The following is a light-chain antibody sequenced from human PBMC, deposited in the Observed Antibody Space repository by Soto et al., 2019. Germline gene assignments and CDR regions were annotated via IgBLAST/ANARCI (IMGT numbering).Light chain of an antibody. CDR2: GAS. V-gene: IGKV3-20*01. J-gene: IGKJ1*01. CDR3: QQYGSSHPKT. Sequence: EIVLRQSPGPQSLSPGERATLSCRASQSVSSSYLVWYQQKPGQAPRLLIYGASSRATGIPDRFSGSGSGTDFTLIISRLEPEDFAVYYCQQYGSSHPKTFGQGTKVDIK. CDR1: QSVSSSY.